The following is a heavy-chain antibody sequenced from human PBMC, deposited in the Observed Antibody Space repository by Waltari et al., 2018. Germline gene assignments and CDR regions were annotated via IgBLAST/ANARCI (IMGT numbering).Heavy chain of an antibody. CDR2: IYHSGST. J-gene: IGHJ4*02. Sequence: QVQLQESGPGLVKPSETLSLTCAVSGYSISSGYYWGWIRQPPGKGLEWIGSIYHSGSTYYNPSLKSRVTISVDTSKNQFSLKLSSVTAADTAVYYCARRDDFWSGRHGIDYWGQGTLVTVSS. CDR1: GYSISSGYY. V-gene: IGHV4-38-2*01. CDR3: ARRDDFWSGRHGIDY. D-gene: IGHD3-3*01.